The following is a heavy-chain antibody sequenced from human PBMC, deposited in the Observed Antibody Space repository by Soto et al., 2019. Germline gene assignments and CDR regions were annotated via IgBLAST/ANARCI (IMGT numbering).Heavy chain of an antibody. D-gene: IGHD3-10*01. J-gene: IGHJ4*02. V-gene: IGHV4-59*06. CDR2: IYYSGST. CDR1: GGSISSYY. Sequence: PSETLSLTCTVSGGSISSYYWSWIRQPAGKGLEWIGYIYYSGSTYYNPSLKSRVTISVDTSKNQFSLKLSSVTAADTAVYYCARSGGSGSYYNWYFDYWGQGTLVTVSS. CDR3: ARSGGSGSYYNWYFDY.